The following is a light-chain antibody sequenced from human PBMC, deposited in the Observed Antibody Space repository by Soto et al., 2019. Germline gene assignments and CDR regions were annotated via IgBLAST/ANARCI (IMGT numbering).Light chain of an antibody. CDR3: CSYGGSRAV. CDR2: EVS. J-gene: IGLJ7*02. Sequence: QSALTQPASVSGSPGQSITISCTGTNSDVGSHNLVSWYQQHPGQAPKLMIYEVSKRPLGVSARFSASKSGNTASLTISGLQAEDEADYYCCSYGGSRAVFGGGTQLTA. CDR1: NSDVGSHNL. V-gene: IGLV2-23*02.